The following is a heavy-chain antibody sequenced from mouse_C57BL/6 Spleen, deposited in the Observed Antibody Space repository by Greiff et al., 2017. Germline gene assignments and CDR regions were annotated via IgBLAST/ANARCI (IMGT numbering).Heavy chain of an antibody. J-gene: IGHJ4*01. Sequence: QVQLQQSGAELVMPGASVKLSCKASGYTFTSYWMPWVKQRPGQGLEWIGEIDPSDSYTNYNHKFKGKSTLTVDKSSSTTYMQLRRLTSEDSAVYYCARGGRDYAMDGWGQGTSVTVSS. CDR2: IDPSDSYT. V-gene: IGHV1-69*01. CDR1: GYTFTSYW. CDR3: ARGGRDYAMDG.